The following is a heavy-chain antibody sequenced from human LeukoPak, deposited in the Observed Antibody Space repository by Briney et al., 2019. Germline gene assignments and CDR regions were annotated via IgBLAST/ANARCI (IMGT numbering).Heavy chain of an antibody. CDR2: IYGGGST. J-gene: IGHJ3*02. V-gene: IGHV3-66*01. CDR3: ARDPPGGDDAFDI. D-gene: IGHD3-16*01. Sequence: GGSQRLSCAASGLTVSSNSMNWVRQAPGKGLEWVSMIYGGGSTYYADSVKGRFSISRDNSKNTLYLQMNSLRAEDTAVYYCARDPPGGDDAFDIWGQGTMVTVSS. CDR1: GLTVSSNS.